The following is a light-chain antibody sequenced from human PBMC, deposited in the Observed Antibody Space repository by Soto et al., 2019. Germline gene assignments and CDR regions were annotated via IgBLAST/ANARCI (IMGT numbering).Light chain of an antibody. J-gene: IGLJ3*02. Sequence: QSVLTQPPSVSGAPGQRVTISCTGSSSKIGAGYDVHWYQQLPGTAPKLLIYGNSNRPSGVPDRFSGSKSGTSASLAITGLQAEDETDYYCQSYDSSLSSWVFGGRTQLTVL. V-gene: IGLV1-40*01. CDR3: QSYDSSLSSWV. CDR1: SSKIGAGYD. CDR2: GNS.